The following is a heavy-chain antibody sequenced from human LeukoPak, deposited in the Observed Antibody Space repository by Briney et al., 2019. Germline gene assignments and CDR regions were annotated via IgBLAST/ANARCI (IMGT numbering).Heavy chain of an antibody. CDR1: GFTFSSYS. CDR3: ARGNPLWFGEFSSY. D-gene: IGHD3-10*01. CDR2: ISRSSSTI. V-gene: IGHV3-48*01. Sequence: GGSLRLSCAASGFTFSSYSMNWVRQAPGKGLEWVSYISRSSSTIYYAASVKGRFTISRDNAKNSLYLQMNSLRAEDTAVYYCARGNPLWFGEFSSYWGQGTLVTVSP. J-gene: IGHJ4*02.